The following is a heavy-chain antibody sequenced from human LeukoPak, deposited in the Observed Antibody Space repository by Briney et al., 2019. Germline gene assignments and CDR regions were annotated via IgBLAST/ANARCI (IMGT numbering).Heavy chain of an antibody. J-gene: IGHJ4*02. CDR3: AKDHGSMIVVVITPFDY. CDR1: GFTFSAFA. D-gene: IGHD3-22*01. CDR2: ISGSGGST. V-gene: IGHV3-23*01. Sequence: GGSLRLSCVASGFTFSAFALHWVRQAPGKGLEWVSAISGSGGSTYYADSVKGRFTISRDNSKNTLYLQMNSLRAEDTAVYYCAKDHGSMIVVVITPFDYWGQGTLVTVSS.